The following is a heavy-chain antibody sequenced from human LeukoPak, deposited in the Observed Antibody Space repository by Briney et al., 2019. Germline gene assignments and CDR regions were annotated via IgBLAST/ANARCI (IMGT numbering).Heavy chain of an antibody. CDR2: INPRGGST. CDR1: GYTFTSYY. CDR3: ARDSTPTYYSGTYYFEY. V-gene: IGHV1-46*01. J-gene: IGHJ4*02. D-gene: IGHD1-26*01. Sequence: GASVKVSCKASGYTFTSYYMHWVRQAPGQGLEWMGIINPRGGSTTYAQKFQGRVTMTRDTSTSTVYMELSSLRSEDTAVYYCARDSTPTYYSGTYYFEYWGQGTLVTVSS.